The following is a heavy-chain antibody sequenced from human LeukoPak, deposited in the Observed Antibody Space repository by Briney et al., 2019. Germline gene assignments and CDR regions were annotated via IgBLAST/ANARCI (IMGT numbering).Heavy chain of an antibody. Sequence: SETLSLTCAVYGGSFSGYYWSWIRQSPGKGLEWIGEINHSGSTNYNPSLKSRLTISVDTSKNQFSLKLNSVTAADTAVYYCARRRQYDSSLFWSFDLWGRGTLVTVSS. CDR1: GGSFSGYY. CDR3: ARRRQYDSSLFWSFDL. CDR2: INHSGST. V-gene: IGHV4-34*01. D-gene: IGHD6-6*01. J-gene: IGHJ2*01.